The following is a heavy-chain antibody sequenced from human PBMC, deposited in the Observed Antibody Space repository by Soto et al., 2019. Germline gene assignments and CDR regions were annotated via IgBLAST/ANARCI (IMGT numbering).Heavy chain of an antibody. CDR1: GGTFSSYA. V-gene: IGHV1-69*13. CDR2: IIPIFGTA. J-gene: IGHJ6*02. CDR3: ARDMEACSEGIAARCGMDV. D-gene: IGHD6-6*01. Sequence: SVKVSCKASGGTFSSYAISWVRQAPGQGLEWMGGIIPIFGTANYAQKFQGRVTITADESTSTAYMELSSLRSEDTAVYYCARDMEACSEGIAARCGMDVGGQGTTVTV.